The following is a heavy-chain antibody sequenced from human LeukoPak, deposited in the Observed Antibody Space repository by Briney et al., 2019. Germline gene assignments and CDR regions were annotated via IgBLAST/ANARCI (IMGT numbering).Heavy chain of an antibody. D-gene: IGHD3-3*01. V-gene: IGHV6-1*01. CDR3: ARDFYYFDY. Sequence: SQTLSLTCAISGDSVSSDSVAWDWNRQSPSGGLEWLGRTYYRSKWYTDYAGSVKSRITINPDTSKNQFSLQLTSVTPEDTAIYYCARDFYYFDYWGQGTLVTVSS. CDR2: TYYRSKWYT. CDR1: GDSVSSDSVA. J-gene: IGHJ4*02.